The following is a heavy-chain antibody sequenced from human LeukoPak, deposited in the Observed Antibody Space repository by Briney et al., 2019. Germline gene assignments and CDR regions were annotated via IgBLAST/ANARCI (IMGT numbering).Heavy chain of an antibody. CDR3: ARDTYYYDTSGYSLDL. D-gene: IGHD3-22*01. J-gene: IGHJ4*02. Sequence: PGGSLRLSCAASGFTFSSYSMNWVRQAPGKGLEWVSSISSSSSYIYYADSVKGRFTISRDNAKNSLYLQMNSLRHEDTAVYYCARDTYYYDTSGYSLDLWGQGTLVAVSS. V-gene: IGHV3-21*01. CDR1: GFTFSSYS. CDR2: ISSSSSYI.